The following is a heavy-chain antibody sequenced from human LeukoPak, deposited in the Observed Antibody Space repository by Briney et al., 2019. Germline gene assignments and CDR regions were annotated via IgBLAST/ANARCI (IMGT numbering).Heavy chain of an antibody. CDR1: GYTFTSYG. CDR3: ARDLRRDSSGYYYTFDY. J-gene: IGHJ4*02. Sequence: GASVKVSCKASGYTFTSYGISWVRQAPGQGLEWMGWISAYNGNTNYAQKLQGRVTMTTDTSTSTAYIELRSLRSDDTAVYYCARDLRRDSSGYYYTFDYWGQGTLVTVSS. D-gene: IGHD3-22*01. V-gene: IGHV1-18*01. CDR2: ISAYNGNT.